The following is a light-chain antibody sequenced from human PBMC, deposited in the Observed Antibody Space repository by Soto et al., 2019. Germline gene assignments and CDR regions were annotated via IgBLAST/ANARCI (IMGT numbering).Light chain of an antibody. CDR3: QQYENLPT. CDR2: DAS. V-gene: IGKV1-33*01. CDR1: ENIRSY. J-gene: IGKJ5*01. Sequence: DIQMTQSPSSLSASAGDRVTITCRASENIRSYLNWYQQKLGKAPKLLIYDASNLEAGVPSRFRGSGSGTDFTFTISRLQPEDIATYYCQQYENLPTFGQGTRLEIK.